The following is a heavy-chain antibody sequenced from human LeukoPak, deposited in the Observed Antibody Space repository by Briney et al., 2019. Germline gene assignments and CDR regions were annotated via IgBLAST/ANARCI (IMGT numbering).Heavy chain of an antibody. J-gene: IGHJ6*02. D-gene: IGHD1-1*01. CDR3: ARVRLGERPRGRYYGMDV. CDR2: ISAYNGNT. V-gene: IGHV1-18*01. Sequence: ASVKVSCKASGYTFTSYGISWVRQAPGQGLEWMGWISAYNGNTNYAQKLQGRVTMTTDTSTSTAYMELRSLRSDDTAVYYCARVRLGERPRGRYYGMDVWGQGTTVTVSS. CDR1: GYTFTSYG.